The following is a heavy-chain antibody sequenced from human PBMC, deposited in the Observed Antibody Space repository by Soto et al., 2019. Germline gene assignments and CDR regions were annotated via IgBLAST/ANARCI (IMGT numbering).Heavy chain of an antibody. CDR1: GFTFSSYA. CDR3: AKENRQWIYSYPGKTFDY. V-gene: IGHV3-23*01. CDR2: ISGSGGST. Sequence: EVQLLESGGGLVQPGGSLRLSCAASGFTFSSYAMSWVRQAPGKGLEWVSAISGSGGSTYYADSVKGRFTISRDNSKNTLYLQMNSLRAEDTAVYYCAKENRQWIYSYPGKTFDYWGQGTLVTVSS. D-gene: IGHD5-18*01. J-gene: IGHJ4*02.